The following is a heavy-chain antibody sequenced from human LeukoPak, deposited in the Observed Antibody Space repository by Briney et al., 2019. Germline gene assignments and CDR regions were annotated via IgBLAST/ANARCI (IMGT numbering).Heavy chain of an antibody. Sequence: GGSLRLSCAASGFTFSSYAMSWVRQAPGKGLEWVSAISGSGGSTYYADSVKGRFTISRDNSKNTLYLQMNSLRAEDTAVYYCAKGTYYYDSSXYYXRXXXXFDYWGQGTLVTVS. CDR3: AKGTYYYDSSXYYXRXXXXFDY. CDR1: GFTFSSYA. J-gene: IGHJ4*02. V-gene: IGHV3-23*01. CDR2: ISGSGGST. D-gene: IGHD3-22*01.